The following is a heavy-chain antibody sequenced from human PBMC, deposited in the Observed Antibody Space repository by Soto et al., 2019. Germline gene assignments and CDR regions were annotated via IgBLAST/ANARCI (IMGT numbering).Heavy chain of an antibody. Sequence: GGSLRLSCAASGFTFSSYSMNWVRQAPGKGLEWVSYISSSSTIYYADSVKGRFTISRDNAKNSLYLQMNSLRDEDTAVYYCARDHSHYHDSSGYPPYYFDYWGQGTLVTVSS. J-gene: IGHJ4*02. CDR1: GFTFSSYS. CDR2: ISSSSTI. CDR3: ARDHSHYHDSSGYPPYYFDY. V-gene: IGHV3-48*02. D-gene: IGHD3-22*01.